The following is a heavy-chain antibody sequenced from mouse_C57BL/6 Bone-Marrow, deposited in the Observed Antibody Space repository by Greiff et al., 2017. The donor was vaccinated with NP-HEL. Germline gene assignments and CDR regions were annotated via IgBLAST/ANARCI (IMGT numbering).Heavy chain of an antibody. CDR1: GYSFTGYY. D-gene: IGHD2-14*01. CDR2: INPSTGGT. Sequence: EVQLQQSGPELVKPGASVKISCKASGYSFTGYYMNWVKQSPEKSLEWIGEINPSTGGTTYNQKFKAKATLTVDKSSSTAYMQLKRLTSEDSAVYYCARGVPFAYWGQGTLVTVSA. J-gene: IGHJ3*01. V-gene: IGHV1-42*01. CDR3: ARGVPFAY.